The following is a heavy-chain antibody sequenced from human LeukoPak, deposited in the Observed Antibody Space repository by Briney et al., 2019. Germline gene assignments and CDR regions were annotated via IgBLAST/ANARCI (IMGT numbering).Heavy chain of an antibody. Sequence: SETLSLTCTVSGGSISSGSYYWSWIRQPAGKGLEWIGRIYTSGSTNYNPSLKSRVTISVDTSKNQFSLKLSSVTAADTAVYYCARGTTFGGVNYWGQGTLVTVSS. CDR3: ARGTTFGGVNY. D-gene: IGHD3-16*01. J-gene: IGHJ4*02. V-gene: IGHV4-61*02. CDR1: GGSISSGSYY. CDR2: IYTSGST.